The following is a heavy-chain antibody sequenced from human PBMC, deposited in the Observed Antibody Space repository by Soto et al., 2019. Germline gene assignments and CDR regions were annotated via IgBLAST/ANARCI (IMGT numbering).Heavy chain of an antibody. D-gene: IGHD4-4*01. J-gene: IGHJ6*02. CDR3: AGLDYTLGMDV. V-gene: IGHV4-59*01. CDR1: GGSISSYY. Sequence: SETLSLTCTVSGGSISSYYWSWIRQPPGKGLEWIGYIYYSGSTNYNPSLKSRVTISVDTSKNQFSLKLSSVTAADTAVYYCAGLDYTLGMDVWGQGTTVTLSS. CDR2: IYYSGST.